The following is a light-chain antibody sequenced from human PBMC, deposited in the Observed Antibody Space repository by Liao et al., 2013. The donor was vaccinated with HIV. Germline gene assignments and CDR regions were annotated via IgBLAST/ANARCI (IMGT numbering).Light chain of an antibody. Sequence: SYELTQPPSVSVSPGQTANITCSGDYLGDKYASWYQQKPGQSPVLVLFQDDKRPSGIPERFAGSNSGNTATLTISGTQTIDEADYYCQAWDSSTFVFGTGTKVTVL. CDR2: QDD. CDR1: YLGDKY. V-gene: IGLV3-1*01. J-gene: IGLJ1*01. CDR3: QAWDSSTFV.